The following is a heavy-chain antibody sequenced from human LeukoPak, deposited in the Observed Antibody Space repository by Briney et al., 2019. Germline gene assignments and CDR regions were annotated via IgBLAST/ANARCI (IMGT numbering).Heavy chain of an antibody. CDR1: GFTFSSYS. J-gene: IGHJ3*02. V-gene: IGHV3-21*01. CDR2: ISSGSTYM. CDR3: GRVGGRSKAAKGDALDI. D-gene: IGHD6-6*01. Sequence: GGSLRLSCAASGFTFSSYSMNWVRQAPGKGLEWVSSISSGSTYMYYADSVKGRFAISRDNAQNSMYLQMNSLRAEDTAVYYCGRVGGRSKAAKGDALDIWGQGTMVTVSS.